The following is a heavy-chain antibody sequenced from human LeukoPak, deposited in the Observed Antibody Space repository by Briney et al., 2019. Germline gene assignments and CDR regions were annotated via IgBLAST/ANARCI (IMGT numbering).Heavy chain of an antibody. D-gene: IGHD3-10*01. J-gene: IGHJ3*02. CDR2: INWNSGSI. V-gene: IGHV3-9*01. CDR1: GFTFDDYA. CDR3: AKAQSRFGELLGADAFDI. Sequence: GGSLRLSCAASGFTFDDYAMHWVRQAPGKGLEWVSGINWNSGSIGYADSVKGRFTISRDNAKNSLYLQMNSLRAEDTALYYCAKAQSRFGELLGADAFDIWGQGTMVTVSS.